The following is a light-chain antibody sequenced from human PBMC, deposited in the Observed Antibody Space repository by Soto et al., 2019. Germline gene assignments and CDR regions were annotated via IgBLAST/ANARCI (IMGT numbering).Light chain of an antibody. CDR2: DAS. J-gene: IGKJ1*01. V-gene: IGKV1-39*01. CDR1: QSIRSY. CDR3: QQSYRTPPWT. Sequence: DIQLTQSPSSLSASVGDKVTITCRASQSIRSYLNWVQQKPGKAPKLLIYDASSLQTGVPSRFSGSGSGTDFSLTISSLQPEDFATYYCQQSYRTPPWTFGQGTKVDIK.